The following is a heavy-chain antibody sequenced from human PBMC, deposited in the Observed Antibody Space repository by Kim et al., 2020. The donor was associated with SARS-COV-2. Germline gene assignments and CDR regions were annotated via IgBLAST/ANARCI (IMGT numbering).Heavy chain of an antibody. D-gene: IGHD3-10*01. CDR1: GFTFSSYG. CDR2: ISYDGSNK. J-gene: IGHJ3*02. V-gene: IGHV3-30*18. Sequence: GGSLRLSCAASGFTFSSYGMHWVRQAPGKGLEWVAVISYDGSNKYYADSVKVRFTISRDNSKNTLYLQMNSLRAEDTAVYYCAKDGSGSYWAADAFDIWGQGTMVTVSS. CDR3: AKDGSGSYWAADAFDI.